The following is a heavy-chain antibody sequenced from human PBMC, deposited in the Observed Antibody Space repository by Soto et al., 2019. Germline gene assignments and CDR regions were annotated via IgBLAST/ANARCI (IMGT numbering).Heavy chain of an antibody. D-gene: IGHD6-13*01. Sequence: QVQLQQWGAGLLKPSETLSLTCAVSGGSFSGHYWSWIRQPPGKGLEWIGELNHSGSTNYNPSLKSRVTISVDTSKTQFSLKLSSVTAADTAVYFCARVGALGSSSCFDYWGQGTLVTVSS. V-gene: IGHV4-34*01. CDR3: ARVGALGSSSCFDY. CDR1: GGSFSGHY. J-gene: IGHJ4*02. CDR2: LNHSGST.